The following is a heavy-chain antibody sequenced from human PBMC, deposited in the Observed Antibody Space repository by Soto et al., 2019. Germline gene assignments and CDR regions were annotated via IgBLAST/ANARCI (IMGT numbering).Heavy chain of an antibody. J-gene: IGHJ4*02. CDR2: IYWDDDK. V-gene: IGHV2-5*02. CDR1: GFSLSTRGVG. Sequence: QITLKESGPTLVKPTQTLTLTCTFSGFSLSTRGVGVGWIRQPPGKALEWLALIYWDDDKRYSPSLKTRLTITKDTSKNQVVLTMTNKDPVETATYSCAHIGVSRWFDFWGQGTLVTVSS. D-gene: IGHD6-13*01. CDR3: AHIGVSRWFDF.